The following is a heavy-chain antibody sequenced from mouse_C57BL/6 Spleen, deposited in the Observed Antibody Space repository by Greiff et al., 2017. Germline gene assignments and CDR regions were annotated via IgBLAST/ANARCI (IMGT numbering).Heavy chain of an antibody. CDR3: ARSGDYDVRFAY. CDR1: GYTFTSYW. J-gene: IGHJ3*01. D-gene: IGHD1-1*01. V-gene: IGHV1-59*01. CDR2: IDPSDSYT. Sequence: VQLQQPGAELVRPGTSVKLSCKASGYTFTSYWMHWVKQRPGQGLEWIGVIDPSDSYTNYNQKFKGKATLTVETSSSTAYMELSSLTSEDSAVYYCARSGDYDVRFAYWGQGTLLTVSA.